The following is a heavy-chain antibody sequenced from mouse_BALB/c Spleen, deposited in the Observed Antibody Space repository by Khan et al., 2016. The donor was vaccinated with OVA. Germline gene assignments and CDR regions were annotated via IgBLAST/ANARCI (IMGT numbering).Heavy chain of an antibody. V-gene: IGHV1-77*01. D-gene: IGHD2-3*01. Sequence: QIQLVQSGPELVKPGASVKMSCKASGYTFTYYVITWVKQRTGQGLEWIGEIYPGSDNAYYNERFKGKATLTADKSSNTTHMQRSSLTSEDSAVYFCARGDGYYVYFDYWGQGTTLTVSS. CDR2: IYPGSDNA. CDR1: GYTFTYYV. J-gene: IGHJ2*01. CDR3: ARGDGYYVYFDY.